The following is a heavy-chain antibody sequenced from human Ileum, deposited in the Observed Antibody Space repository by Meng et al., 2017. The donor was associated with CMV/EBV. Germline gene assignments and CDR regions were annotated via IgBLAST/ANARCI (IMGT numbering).Heavy chain of an antibody. J-gene: IGHJ6*02. CDR1: GGTFSSYA. Sequence: SVKVSCKASGGTFSSYAISWVRQAPGQGLEWMGGIIPILGIANYAQKFQGRVTITADKSTSTAYMELSSLRSEDTAVYYCAREKQYSSSSVFRGRYYYYYGMDVWGQGNMVTVSS. CDR2: IIPILGIA. CDR3: AREKQYSSSSVFRGRYYYYYGMDV. V-gene: IGHV1-69*10. D-gene: IGHD6-6*01.